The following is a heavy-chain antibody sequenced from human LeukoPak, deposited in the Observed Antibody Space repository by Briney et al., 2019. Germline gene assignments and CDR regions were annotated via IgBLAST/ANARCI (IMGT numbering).Heavy chain of an antibody. D-gene: IGHD6-13*01. CDR3: ARAIAGNYGMDV. CDR2: IYSGGST. Sequence: PGGSLRLSCAASGFTVSSNYMSWVRQAPGKGLEWVSVIYSGGSTYYADSVKGRFTISRDNSKNTLYLQMNSLRAEDTAVYYCARAIAGNYGMDVWGQGTTVTVSS. V-gene: IGHV3-66*01. CDR1: GFTVSSNY. J-gene: IGHJ6*02.